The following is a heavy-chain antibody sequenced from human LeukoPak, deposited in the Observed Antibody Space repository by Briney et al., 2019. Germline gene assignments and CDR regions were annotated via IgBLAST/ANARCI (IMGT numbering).Heavy chain of an antibody. J-gene: IGHJ4*02. Sequence: GGSLRLSCAASGFTFSSYWISWVRQAPGKGLEWVANIKQDGSEKYYVDSVKGRFTISRDNAKNSLYLQMNSLRAEDTAVYYCAREDSGGWLSAYWGQGTPVTVSS. CDR3: AREDSGGWLSAY. CDR2: IKQDGSEK. CDR1: GFTFSSYW. V-gene: IGHV3-7*01. D-gene: IGHD2-15*01.